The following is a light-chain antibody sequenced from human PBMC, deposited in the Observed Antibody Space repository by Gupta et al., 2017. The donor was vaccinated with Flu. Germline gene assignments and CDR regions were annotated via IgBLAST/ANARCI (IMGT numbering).Light chain of an antibody. J-gene: IGLJ2*01. CDR1: DDKY. CDR3: QTWGSRAVA. CDR2: QEI. V-gene: IGLV3-1*01. Sequence: DDKYICWYQHKPGQSPVLVIYQEIKRPSGIPARFSGSRSGDTATLTIRGTQVIDEGDYYCQTWGSRAVAFGGGTKLTVL.